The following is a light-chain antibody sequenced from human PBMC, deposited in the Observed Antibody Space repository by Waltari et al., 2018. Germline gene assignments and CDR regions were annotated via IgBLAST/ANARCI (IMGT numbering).Light chain of an antibody. CDR3: QQYYTYWT. V-gene: IGKV1-5*03. CDR1: QTIITW. Sequence: DIQMTQSPSTLAASVGARVTITCRASQTIITWLAWYQQKPGKATKLLIYQAASLESGVPSRFSGSGAGTEFSLTISSLQPDDSATYYCQQYYTYWTFGQGTKVDIK. CDR2: QAA. J-gene: IGKJ1*01.